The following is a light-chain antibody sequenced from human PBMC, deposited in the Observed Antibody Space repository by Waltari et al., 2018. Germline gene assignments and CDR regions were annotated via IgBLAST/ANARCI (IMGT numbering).Light chain of an antibody. CDR3: QQYYDTPYT. CDR2: WAS. Sequence: DIVMTQSPDSLTVSLGERATINCKSRRSVLYNSNNNNYLAWYQQKPGPPPKLLIYWASTRESGVPDRFSGSGSGTDFTLTISTLQAEDVAVYYCQQYYDTPYTFGQGTKLEIK. J-gene: IGKJ2*01. V-gene: IGKV4-1*01. CDR1: RSVLYNSNNNNY.